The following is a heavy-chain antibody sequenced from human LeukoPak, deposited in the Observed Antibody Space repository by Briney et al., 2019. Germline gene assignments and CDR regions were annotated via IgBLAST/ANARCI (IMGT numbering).Heavy chain of an antibody. Sequence: AASVKVSCKASGYTFTSYGISWVRQAPGQGLEWMGWISAYNGNTNYAQKLQGRVTMTTDTSTSTAYMELRSLRSDDTAVYYCARAGGLRYFDWLLGHYYYMDVWGKGTTVTISS. CDR1: GYTFTSYG. D-gene: IGHD3-9*01. J-gene: IGHJ6*03. CDR2: ISAYNGNT. CDR3: ARAGGLRYFDWLLGHYYYMDV. V-gene: IGHV1-18*01.